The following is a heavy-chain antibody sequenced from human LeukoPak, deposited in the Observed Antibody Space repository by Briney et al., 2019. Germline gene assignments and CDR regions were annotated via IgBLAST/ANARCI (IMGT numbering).Heavy chain of an antibody. D-gene: IGHD6-13*01. CDR1: GFTFSGSA. CDR2: IRSKANSYAT. J-gene: IGHJ5*02. CDR3: TRHSSSWFHNWFDP. V-gene: IGHV3-73*01. Sequence: GGSLKLSCAASGFTFSGSAMHWVRQASGKGLEWAGRIRSKANSYATAYAASVKGRFTISRDDSKNTAYLQMNSLKTEDTAVYYCTRHSSSWFHNWFDPWGQGTLVTVSS.